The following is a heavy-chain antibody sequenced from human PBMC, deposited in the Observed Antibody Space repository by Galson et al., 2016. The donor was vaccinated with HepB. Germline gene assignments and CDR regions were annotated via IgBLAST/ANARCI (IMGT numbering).Heavy chain of an antibody. D-gene: IGHD1-26*01. CDR2: IHKNADQV. V-gene: IGHV3-23*01. Sequence: SLRLSCATSGFTFSAFGMTWVRQAPGKGLEWVSSIHKNADQVFYADSVKGRFTISRDNSKNTLFLEMNSLRAEDTTLYYCARDQCGSYCPGPWGRGTRVTVSS. CDR3: ARDQCGSYCPGP. CDR1: GFTFSAFG. J-gene: IGHJ5*02.